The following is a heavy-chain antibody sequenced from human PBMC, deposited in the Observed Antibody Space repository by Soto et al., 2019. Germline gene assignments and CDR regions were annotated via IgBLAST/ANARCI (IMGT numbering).Heavy chain of an antibody. V-gene: IGHV4-59*08. Sequence: LSLTCTVSGGSISSYYWSRIRQPPGKGLEWIGYIHYSGTTNYNPSLKSRVTISADTSKNQSSLKLSSVSAADTAVYYCARGHYDFWSGYFATIDYWAQRTLVTVSS. CDR1: GGSISSYY. J-gene: IGHJ4*02. D-gene: IGHD3-3*01. CDR2: IHYSGTT. CDR3: ARGHYDFWSGYFATIDY.